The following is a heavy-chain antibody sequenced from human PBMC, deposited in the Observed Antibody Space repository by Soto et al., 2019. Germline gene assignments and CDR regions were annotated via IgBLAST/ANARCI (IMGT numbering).Heavy chain of an antibody. CDR2: IYWNDDK. CDR3: ARPPPLMIGTDAFYI. J-gene: IGHJ3*02. Sequence: QITLKESGPTLVKPTQTLTLTCSFSGFSLTTSGAGVGWIRQPPGKALEWLAVIYWNDDKRYSPSLKTRLTITQDTSQNQVVLTMTNMDPVDTATYFCARPPPLMIGTDAFYIWGPGTMVTVSS. V-gene: IGHV2-5*01. D-gene: IGHD3-22*01. CDR1: GFSLTTSGAG.